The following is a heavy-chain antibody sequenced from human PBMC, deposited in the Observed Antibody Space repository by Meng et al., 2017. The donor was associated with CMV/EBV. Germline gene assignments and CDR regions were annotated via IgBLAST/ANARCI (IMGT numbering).Heavy chain of an antibody. CDR2: IKSKTDGGTT. CDR3: TTGGITKNGMDV. D-gene: IGHD3-3*01. J-gene: IGHJ6*02. Sequence: GESLKISCAASGFTFSNAWMSWVRQAPGKGLEWVGRIKSKTDGGTTDHAAPVKGRFTISRDDSKNTLYLQMNSLKTEDTAVYYCTTGGITKNGMDVWGQGTTVTVSS. CDR1: GFTFSNAW. V-gene: IGHV3-15*01.